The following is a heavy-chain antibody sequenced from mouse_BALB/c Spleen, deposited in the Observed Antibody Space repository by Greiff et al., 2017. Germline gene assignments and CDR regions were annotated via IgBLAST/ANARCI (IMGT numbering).Heavy chain of an antibody. V-gene: IGHV3-6*02. CDR2: ISYDGST. CDR3: VGEKYSFDN. J-gene: IGHJ2*03. Sequence: EVKLEESGPGLVKPSQSLSLSCSVSGYSITSGYFWYLIRQPPGNQLELMGYISYDGSTNYNPTLKNRISVTRDTSNNQFSLKLNSVTTEDTATYYCVGEKYSFDNWGKGLSLTVSS. CDR1: GYSITSGYF. D-gene: IGHD5-1-1*01.